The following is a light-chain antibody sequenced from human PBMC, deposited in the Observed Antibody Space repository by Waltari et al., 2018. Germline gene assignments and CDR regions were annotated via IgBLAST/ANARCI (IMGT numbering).Light chain of an antibody. CDR2: WAS. Sequence: DIVMTQPPDSLAVSLGERATINCKASQRVLYSSNNKNYLAWYHQKPVQPPKLLIYWASTRESGVPDRFSGSGSGTDFTLTISSLQAEDVAVYYCQQYYSTPFTFGPGTKVDIK. CDR1: QRVLYSSNNKNY. V-gene: IGKV4-1*01. CDR3: QQYYSTPFT. J-gene: IGKJ3*01.